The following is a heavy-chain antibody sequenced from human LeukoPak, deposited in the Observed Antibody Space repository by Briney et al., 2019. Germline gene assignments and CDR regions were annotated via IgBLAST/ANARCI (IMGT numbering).Heavy chain of an antibody. Sequence: SETLSLTCTVSGGSISSYHWSWIRQPPGKGLEWMGNIYYSGSTNYNSSLKSRVTISVDTSKNQISLKLRSVTAADTAVYYCARKGVSDLYYFDSWGQGTLVTVSS. CDR1: GGSISSYH. J-gene: IGHJ4*02. V-gene: IGHV4-59*08. CDR2: IYYSGST. D-gene: IGHD3-16*01. CDR3: ARKGVSDLYYFDS.